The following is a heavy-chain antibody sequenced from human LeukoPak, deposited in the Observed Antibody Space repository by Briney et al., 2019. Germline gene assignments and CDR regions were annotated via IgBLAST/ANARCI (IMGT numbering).Heavy chain of an antibody. V-gene: IGHV4-61*05. J-gene: IGHJ4*02. CDR3: ARDATVSSGWSTAIDY. CDR1: GVSISNTNYY. D-gene: IGHD6-19*01. CDR2: IYYSGST. Sequence: SQTLSLTCSVSGVSISNTNYYWSWIRQHPGEGLEWIGYIYYSGSTNYNPSLKSRVTISVNKSKNQFSLKLSSVTAADTAVYYCARDATVSSGWSTAIDYWGQGTLVTVSS.